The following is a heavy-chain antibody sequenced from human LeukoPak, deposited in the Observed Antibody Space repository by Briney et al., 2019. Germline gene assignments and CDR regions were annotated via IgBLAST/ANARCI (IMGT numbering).Heavy chain of an antibody. CDR2: IYSGGST. J-gene: IGHJ6*02. D-gene: IGHD3-9*01. CDR1: GFTVSSNY. CDR3: ARDPAPGTFDWLFTAPNYYYGMDV. V-gene: IGHV3-66*01. Sequence: GGSLRLSCAASGFTVSSNYMSWVRQAPGKGLEWVSVIYSGGSTYYADSVKGRFTISRDNSKNTLYPQMNSLRAEDTAVYYCARDPAPGTFDWLFTAPNYYYGMDVWGQGTTVTVSS.